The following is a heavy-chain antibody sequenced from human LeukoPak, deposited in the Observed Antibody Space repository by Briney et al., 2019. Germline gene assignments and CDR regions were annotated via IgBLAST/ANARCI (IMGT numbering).Heavy chain of an antibody. CDR1: GFTFSSYG. V-gene: IGHV3-30*02. CDR2: IRYDGSNK. J-gene: IGHJ4*02. Sequence: PGGSLRLSCAASGFTFSSYGMHWVRQAPGKGLEWVAFIRYDGSNKYYADSVKGRFTISRDNSKNTLYLQMNSLRAEDTAVYYCAGSGGYSYGYKPWYFDYWGQGTLVTVSS. D-gene: IGHD5-18*01. CDR3: AGSGGYSYGYKPWYFDY.